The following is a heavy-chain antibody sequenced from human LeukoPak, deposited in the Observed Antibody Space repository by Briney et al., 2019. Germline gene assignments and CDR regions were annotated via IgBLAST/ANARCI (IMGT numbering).Heavy chain of an antibody. CDR2: INTNTGSP. V-gene: IGHV7-4-1*02. Sequence: ASVKVSCKASGYTFTSYTINWVRQAPGQGLEWMGWINTNTGSPTYAQGFTGRFVFSLDTSVSTTYLQISSLKAEDTAVYYCARGTSIAAAGTNNWFDPWGQGTLVTVSS. D-gene: IGHD6-13*01. CDR3: ARGTSIAAAGTNNWFDP. J-gene: IGHJ5*02. CDR1: GYTFTSYT.